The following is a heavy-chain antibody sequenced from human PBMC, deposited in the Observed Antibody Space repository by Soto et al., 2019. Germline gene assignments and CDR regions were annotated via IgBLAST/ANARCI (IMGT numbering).Heavy chain of an antibody. J-gene: IGHJ4*02. D-gene: IGHD2-21*02. CDR2: ISGSGGST. CDR3: VKDDGGVVVTASTSGFDY. Sequence: EVQLLESGGGLVQPGGSLRLSCAASGFTFSSYAMSWVRQAPGKGLEWVSAISGSGGSTYYADSVKGRFTISRDNSKNTLYLQMNSLRAEDTAVYYCVKDDGGVVVTASTSGFDYWGQGTLVTVSS. CDR1: GFTFSSYA. V-gene: IGHV3-23*01.